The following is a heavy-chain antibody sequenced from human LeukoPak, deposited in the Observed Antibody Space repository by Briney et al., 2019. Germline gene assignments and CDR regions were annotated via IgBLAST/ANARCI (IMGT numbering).Heavy chain of an antibody. D-gene: IGHD1-26*01. V-gene: IGHV3-23*01. CDR3: AKYGGSLATVNWFVP. CDR2: VSGSGITT. Sequence: GGSLRLSCVASGFTFSSYAMSWVRQAPGKGLEWVSVVSGSGITTYYADSVKGRFTISRDNSKNTLYLQMNSLRAEDTAVYYCAKYGGSLATVNWFVPWGQGTLVTVSS. J-gene: IGHJ5*02. CDR1: GFTFSSYA.